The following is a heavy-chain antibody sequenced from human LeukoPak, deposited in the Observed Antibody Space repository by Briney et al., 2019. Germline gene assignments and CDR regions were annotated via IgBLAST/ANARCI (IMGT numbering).Heavy chain of an antibody. CDR3: ARMFRSSWYINWFDP. J-gene: IGHJ5*02. Sequence: SETLSLTCTVSGYSISSGYYWGWIRLPPGRGLEWIGSIYHSGSTSYNPSLKSRLTISVDTSKNQFSLKLNFVTAADTAMYYCARMFRSSWYINWFDPWGQGTLVTVSS. CDR2: IYHSGST. D-gene: IGHD6-13*01. CDR1: GYSISSGYY. V-gene: IGHV4-38-2*02.